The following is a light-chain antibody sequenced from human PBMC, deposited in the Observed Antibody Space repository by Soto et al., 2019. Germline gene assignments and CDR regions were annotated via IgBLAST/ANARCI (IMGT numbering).Light chain of an antibody. J-gene: IGKJ1*01. CDR2: DAS. CDR3: QQYNIWPRT. Sequence: ETVMTQSPATLSVSPGESMTLSCRASQSVTNKVAWFHQKPGQAPSLLVYDASTRATGIPARVSGSGSGTEFTLTINSLQSEDLGVYYCQQYNIWPRTFGQGTKVE. V-gene: IGKV3-15*01. CDR1: QSVTNK.